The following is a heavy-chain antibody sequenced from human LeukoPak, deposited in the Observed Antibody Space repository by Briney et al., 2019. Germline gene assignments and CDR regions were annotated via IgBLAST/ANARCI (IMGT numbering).Heavy chain of an antibody. D-gene: IGHD1-1*01. CDR2: IYYSGST. V-gene: IGHV4-39*07. Sequence: SETLSLTCTVSGGSISSSSYYWGWIRQPPGKGLEWIGSIYYSGSTYYNPSLKSRVTISVDTSKNQFSLKLSSVTAADTAVYYCARVSWFPGTSYYYMDVWGKGTTVTISS. J-gene: IGHJ6*03. CDR3: ARVSWFPGTSYYYMDV. CDR1: GGSISSSSYY.